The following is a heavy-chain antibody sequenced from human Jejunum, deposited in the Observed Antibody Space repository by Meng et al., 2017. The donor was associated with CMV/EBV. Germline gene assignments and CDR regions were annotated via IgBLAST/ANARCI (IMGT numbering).Heavy chain of an antibody. J-gene: IGHJ4*02. CDR2: IYFGGST. CDR1: GGSISNHY. Sequence: QQHASGLGRVNPSSTLSLTFSVSGGSISNHYWSWIRQPAGKGLEWIGRIYFGGSTNYNPSLKSRVTMSVEMSKNQFSMSLYSVTAADTAVYYCARGPGGFGDFNFDSWGQGTLVTVSS. CDR3: ARGPGGFGDFNFDS. V-gene: IGHV4-4*07. D-gene: IGHD3-10*01.